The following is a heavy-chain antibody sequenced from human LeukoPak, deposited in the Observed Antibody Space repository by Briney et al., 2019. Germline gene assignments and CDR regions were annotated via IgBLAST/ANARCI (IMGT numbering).Heavy chain of an antibody. CDR3: AKHSGSYFIYYVDS. Sequence: PGGSLRLSCAASGFTFSSYGMSWVRQAPCKGLEWVSTISGSAYNTYYADSVKGRFTISRDNSANTLYLQMNSLRAEDTALYYCAKHSGSYFIYYVDSWGQGTLVTVSS. CDR2: ISGSAYNT. V-gene: IGHV3-23*01. CDR1: GFTFSSYG. J-gene: IGHJ4*02. D-gene: IGHD1-26*01.